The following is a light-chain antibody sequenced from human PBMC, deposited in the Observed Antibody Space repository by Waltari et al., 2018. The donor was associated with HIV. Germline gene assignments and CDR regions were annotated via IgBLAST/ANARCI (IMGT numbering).Light chain of an antibody. CDR3: QQYNNWPPLT. CDR2: GAS. CDR1: QTVSSN. Sequence: VMTQSPATLSVSPGERATLSCRASQTVSSNLAWYQQKPGQAPRLLIYGASIRATDIPARFSGSGSGTEFTLTISSLQSEDFAVYYCQQYNNWPPLTFGGGTKVEIK. J-gene: IGKJ4*01. V-gene: IGKV3-15*01.